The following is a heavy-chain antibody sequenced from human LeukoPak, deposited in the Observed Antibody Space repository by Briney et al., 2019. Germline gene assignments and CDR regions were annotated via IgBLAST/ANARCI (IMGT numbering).Heavy chain of an antibody. Sequence: PGGSLRLSCAASGFTFSSYAMSWVRQAPGKGLEWVSAISGSGGSTCYADSVKGRFTISRDNSKNTLYLQMNSLRAEDTAVYYCAKSPRYCSSTSCYSIFDYWGQGTLVTVSS. J-gene: IGHJ4*02. V-gene: IGHV3-23*01. CDR3: AKSPRYCSSTSCYSIFDY. D-gene: IGHD2-2*01. CDR2: ISGSGGST. CDR1: GFTFSSYA.